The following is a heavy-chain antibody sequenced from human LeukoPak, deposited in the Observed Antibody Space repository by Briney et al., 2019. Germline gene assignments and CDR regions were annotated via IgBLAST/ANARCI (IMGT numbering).Heavy chain of an antibody. CDR1: GFTFSSYA. CDR2: ITSKGGST. D-gene: IGHD3-3*01. CDR3: ASSGDFWSGYPVYFDY. Sequence: GGSLRLSCAASGFTFSSYAMHWVRQAPGKGLEYVSAITSKGGSTYYANSVKGRFTISRDNSKNTLYLQMGSLRAEDMAVYYCASSGDFWSGYPVYFDYWGQGTLVTVSS. J-gene: IGHJ4*02. V-gene: IGHV3-64*01.